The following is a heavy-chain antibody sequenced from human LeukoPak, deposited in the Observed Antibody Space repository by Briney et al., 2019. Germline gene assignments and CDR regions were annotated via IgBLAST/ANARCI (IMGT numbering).Heavy chain of an antibody. V-gene: IGHV1-69*04. J-gene: IGHJ4*02. CDR1: GGTFSSYA. D-gene: IGHD2-15*01. CDR2: IIPILGIA. CDR3: ARGIGLVGPFDY. Sequence: ASVKVSCKASGGTFSSYAISWVRQAPGQGLEWMGRIIPILGIANYAQKFQGRVTITADKSTSTAYMELSSLRSEDTAVYYCARGIGLVGPFDYWGQGTLVTVSS.